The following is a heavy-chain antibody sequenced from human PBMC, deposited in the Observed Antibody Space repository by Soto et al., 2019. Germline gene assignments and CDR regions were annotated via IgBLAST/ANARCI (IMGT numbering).Heavy chain of an antibody. CDR1: GGTFSSYT. J-gene: IGHJ4*02. CDR2: IIPILGIA. Sequence: GASVKVSCKASGGTFSSYTISWVRQAPGQGLEWMGRIIPILGIANYAQKFQGRVTITADKSTSTAYMELSSLRCEDKAVYYCASTLCPEKLETLFCLDDWGQGTLVTVS. CDR3: ASTLCPEKLETLFCLDD. V-gene: IGHV1-69*02. D-gene: IGHD1-1*01.